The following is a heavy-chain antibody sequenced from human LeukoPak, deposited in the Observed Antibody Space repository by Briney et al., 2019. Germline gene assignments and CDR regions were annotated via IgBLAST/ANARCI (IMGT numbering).Heavy chain of an antibody. D-gene: IGHD3-22*01. V-gene: IGHV1-2*02. Sequence: ASVKVSCKASGYTFTRYYMHWVRQAPGQGLEWMGWINPNSGGTNYAQKFQGRVTMTRDTSISTAYMELSRLRSDDTAVYYCARGVVVISNWFDPWGQGTLVTVSS. CDR1: GYTFTRYY. CDR2: INPNSGGT. CDR3: ARGVVVISNWFDP. J-gene: IGHJ5*02.